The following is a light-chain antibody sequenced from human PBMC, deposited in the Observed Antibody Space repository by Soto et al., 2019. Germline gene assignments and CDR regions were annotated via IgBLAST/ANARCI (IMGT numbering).Light chain of an antibody. Sequence: DIQMTQSPSTLSASVGDRVTITCRASQSISSWLAWYQQKPGKAPKLLIYKASSLESGVPSRFSCSGSGTEFTLTISSLQPDDFATYYCQQYNSYWTFGQGTKVEMK. V-gene: IGKV1-5*03. CDR3: QQYNSYWT. CDR2: KAS. CDR1: QSISSW. J-gene: IGKJ1*01.